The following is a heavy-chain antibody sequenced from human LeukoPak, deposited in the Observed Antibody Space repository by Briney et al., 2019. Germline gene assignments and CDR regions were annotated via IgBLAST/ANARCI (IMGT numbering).Heavy chain of an antibody. J-gene: IGHJ4*02. CDR1: GYTFTSYY. V-gene: IGHV1-2*02. CDR2: INPNSGGT. D-gene: IGHD3-10*01. Sequence: ASVKVSCKASGYTFTSYYMHWVRQAPGQGLEWMGWINPNSGGTNYAQKFQGRVTMTRDTSISTAYMELSRLRSDDTAVYYCARDLGITMVRGVIYPQYYFDYWGQGTLVTVSS. CDR3: ARDLGITMVRGVIYPQYYFDY.